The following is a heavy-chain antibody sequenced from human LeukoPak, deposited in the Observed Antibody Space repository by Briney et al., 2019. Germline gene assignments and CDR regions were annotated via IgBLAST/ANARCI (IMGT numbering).Heavy chain of an antibody. CDR2: ISHDGSNK. CDR3: AKDNRPVDFWSIDYFDY. CDR1: GFTFSSYG. Sequence: PGGSLRLSCAASGFTFSSYGMHWVRQAPGKGLEWVAVISHDGSNKYYADSVKGRFTISRDNSKNTLYLQMNSLRAEDTAVYYCAKDNRPVDFWSIDYFDYWGQGTLVTVSS. V-gene: IGHV3-30*18. D-gene: IGHD3-3*01. J-gene: IGHJ4*02.